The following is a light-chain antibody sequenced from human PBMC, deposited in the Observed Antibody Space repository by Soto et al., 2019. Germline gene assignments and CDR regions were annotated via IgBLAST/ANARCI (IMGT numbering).Light chain of an antibody. J-gene: IGKJ1*01. CDR1: QGISTS. CDR3: LQVSSFPRT. Sequence: DIQLTQSPSLLSASVGDRVTITCRASQGISTSLAWYQQKPGKAPKLLIYAASTVQSGVPSRFSGSGSGSEFILSINSLQPEDIATYYCLQVSSFPRTFGQGTKV. CDR2: AAS. V-gene: IGKV1-9*01.